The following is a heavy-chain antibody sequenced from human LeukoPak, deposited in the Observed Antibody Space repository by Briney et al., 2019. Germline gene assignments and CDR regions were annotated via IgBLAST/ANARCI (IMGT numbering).Heavy chain of an antibody. V-gene: IGHV3-49*04. J-gene: IGHJ4*02. CDR3: TRHFLTYYYDSSGYYLRPFFDY. D-gene: IGHD3-22*01. CDR1: GFTFGDYA. CDR2: IRSKAYGGTT. Sequence: PGGSLRLSCTASGFTFGDYAMSWVRQAPGKGLEWVGFIRSKAYGGTTEYAASVKGRFTISRDDSKSIAYLQMNSLKTEDTAVYYCTRHFLTYYYDSSGYYLRPFFDYWGQGTLVTVSS.